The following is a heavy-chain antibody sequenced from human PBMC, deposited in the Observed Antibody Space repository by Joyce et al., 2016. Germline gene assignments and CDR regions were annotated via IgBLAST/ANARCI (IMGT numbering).Heavy chain of an antibody. CDR1: GYTFTGYY. V-gene: IGHV1-2*02. Sequence: QVQLVQSGAEVKKPGASVKVSCKASGYTFTGYYTHWVRQAPGQGPEWMGWIHPNSGATKYLQKFQGRVTMTRDTSISTAYMELSGMTSDDTAIYYCARGLINGHDFDLWGRGTLVTVSS. J-gene: IGHJ4*02. CDR2: IHPNSGAT. D-gene: IGHD2-8*01. CDR3: ARGLINGHDFDL.